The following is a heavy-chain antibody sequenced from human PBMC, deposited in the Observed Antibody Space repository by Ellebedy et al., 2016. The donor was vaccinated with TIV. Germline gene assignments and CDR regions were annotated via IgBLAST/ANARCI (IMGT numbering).Heavy chain of an antibody. CDR3: ARDPADWNYYYMDV. D-gene: IGHD2-21*01. V-gene: IGHV1-18*01. Sequence: ASVKVSCXASGYTFTSYGISWVRQAPGQGLEWMGWISAYNGNTNYAQKLQGRVTMTTDTSTSTAYMELRSLRSDDTAVYYCARDPADWNYYYMDVWGKGTTVTVSS. CDR2: ISAYNGNT. J-gene: IGHJ6*03. CDR1: GYTFTSYG.